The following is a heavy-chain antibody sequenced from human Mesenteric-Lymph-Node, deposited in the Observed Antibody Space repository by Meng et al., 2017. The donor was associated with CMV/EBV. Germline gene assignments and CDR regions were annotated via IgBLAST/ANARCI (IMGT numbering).Heavy chain of an antibody. D-gene: IGHD3-3*01. CDR2: VDPEDGET. Sequence: TFTDYYMHWVQQAPGKGLEWMGLVDPEDGETIYAEKFQGRVTMTTDTSTSTAYMELRSLRSDDTAVYYCARSRDPQTYYDSTPYYFDYWGQGSLVTVSS. CDR1: TFTDYY. J-gene: IGHJ4*02. V-gene: IGHV1-69-2*01. CDR3: ARSRDPQTYYDSTPYYFDY.